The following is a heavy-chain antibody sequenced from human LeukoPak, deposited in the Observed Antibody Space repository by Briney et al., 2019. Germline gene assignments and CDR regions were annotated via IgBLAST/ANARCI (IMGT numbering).Heavy chain of an antibody. Sequence: GGSLRLFCAASGFTFSSYEMNWVRQAPGKGLEWDSYISRSGSTIYYADSVKGRFTISRDNAKNSLYLQMNSLRAEDTAVYYCARSVPDHDAFDIWGKGSMVTVSS. J-gene: IGHJ3*02. CDR3: ARSVPDHDAFDI. V-gene: IGHV3-48*03. CDR1: GFTFSSYE. CDR2: ISRSGSTI.